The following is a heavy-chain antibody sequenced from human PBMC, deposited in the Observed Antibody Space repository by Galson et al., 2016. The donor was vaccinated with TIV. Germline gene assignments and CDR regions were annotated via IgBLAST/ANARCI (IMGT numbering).Heavy chain of an antibody. D-gene: IGHD2-21*02. CDR2: INPDGGDT. CDR3: ARLTPCGGDCYYFDR. Sequence: SVKVSCKASGYTFSHYYMHWVRQAPGEGLEWMGIINPDGGDTNYTQKFQGRVIMTRDMSTTTVYMELSSLRSEEAAIYFCARLTPCGGDCYYFDRWGQGTLVTVAS. V-gene: IGHV1-46*01. CDR1: GYTFSHYY. J-gene: IGHJ4*02.